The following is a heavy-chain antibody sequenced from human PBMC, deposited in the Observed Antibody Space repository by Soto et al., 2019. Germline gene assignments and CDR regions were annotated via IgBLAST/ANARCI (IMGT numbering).Heavy chain of an antibody. J-gene: IGHJ5*02. V-gene: IGHV3-23*01. D-gene: IGHD3-3*01. CDR2: ITTSDDII. CDR1: GFIFKDFA. Sequence: EVQLFESGGGLVEPGESLRLSCVASGFIFKDFAMSWVRQAPGKGLEWVSTITTSDDIIYSADSVSGRFTISRDNSSNTLVLQMSSLRGDDTATYYCTKGDSSGYFDPSSGYTTPDHWGQGTLVTVSS. CDR3: TKGDSSGYFDPSSGYTTPDH.